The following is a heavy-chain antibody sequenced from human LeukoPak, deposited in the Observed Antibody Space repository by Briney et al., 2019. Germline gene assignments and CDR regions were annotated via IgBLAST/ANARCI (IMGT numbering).Heavy chain of an antibody. J-gene: IGHJ5*02. CDR1: GSTFSSYA. CDR2: IIPIFGTA. CDR3: ARDWRVVAATDNWFDR. Sequence: SVKVSCKASGSTFSSYAISWVRQAPGQGLEWMGRIIPIFGTANYAQKFQGRVTITTDESTSTAYMELSSLRSEDTDVYYCARDWRVVAATDNWFDRWGQGTLVTVSS. D-gene: IGHD2-15*01. V-gene: IGHV1-69*05.